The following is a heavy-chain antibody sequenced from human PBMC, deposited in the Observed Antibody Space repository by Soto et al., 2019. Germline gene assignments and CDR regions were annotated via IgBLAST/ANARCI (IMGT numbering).Heavy chain of an antibody. CDR1: GFTFSSYW. CDR3: ARGCQPGIAAAGTDY. Sequence: GGSLRLSCAASGFTFSSYWMSWVRQAPGKGLEWVANIKQDGSEKYYVDSVKGRFTISRDNAKNSLYLQMNSLRAEDTAVYYCARGCQPGIAAAGTDYWGQGTRVTVSS. J-gene: IGHJ4*02. CDR2: IKQDGSEK. D-gene: IGHD6-13*01. V-gene: IGHV3-7*01.